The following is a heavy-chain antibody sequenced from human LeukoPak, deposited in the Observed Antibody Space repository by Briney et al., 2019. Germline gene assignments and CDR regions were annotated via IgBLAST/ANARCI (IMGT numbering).Heavy chain of an antibody. Sequence: PGGSLRLSCAASGFTLTDAWVSWVRQPPGKGLEWVGHLKSKTDGGTTDYAAPVKGRFTISRDGPKNTLYLQMNSLKTEDTAVYYCTKFFLGRRDYVWESYRYLAFDIWGHGTVVTVSS. D-gene: IGHD3-16*02. J-gene: IGHJ3*02. CDR3: TKFFLGRRDYVWESYRYLAFDI. V-gene: IGHV3-15*01. CDR2: LKSKTDGGTT. CDR1: GFTLTDAW.